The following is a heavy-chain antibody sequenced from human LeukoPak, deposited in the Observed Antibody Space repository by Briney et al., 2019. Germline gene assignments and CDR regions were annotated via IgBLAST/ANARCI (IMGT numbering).Heavy chain of an antibody. CDR1: GFTFSSYW. Sequence: GGSLRLSCVASGFTFSSYWMSWVRQAPGKGLEWVANIEQDGSEKYYVDSVKGRFTISRDNAKNSLYLQMNSLRAEDTAVYYCARVGVITAAGTFDYWGQGTLVTVSS. V-gene: IGHV3-7*02. J-gene: IGHJ4*02. CDR2: IEQDGSEK. D-gene: IGHD6-13*01. CDR3: ARVGVITAAGTFDY.